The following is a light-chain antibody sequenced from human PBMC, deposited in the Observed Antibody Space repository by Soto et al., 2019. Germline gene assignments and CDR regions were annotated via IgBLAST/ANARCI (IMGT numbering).Light chain of an antibody. Sequence: QSVLTQPPSASGTPGQRVTISCSGSSSNIGSNTVNWYQQLPGTAPKLLIYSNNQRPSGVPDRFSGSKSGTSASLTISGLQAEDDADYYCSSYTSSAPFYVFGTGTKVTVL. CDR2: SNN. V-gene: IGLV1-44*01. J-gene: IGLJ1*01. CDR3: SSYTSSAPFYV. CDR1: SSNIGSNT.